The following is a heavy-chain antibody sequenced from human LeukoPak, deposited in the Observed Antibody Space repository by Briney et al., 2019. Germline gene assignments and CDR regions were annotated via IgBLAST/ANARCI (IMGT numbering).Heavy chain of an antibody. CDR3: ARGATAHFDY. J-gene: IGHJ4*02. Sequence: PSQTLSLTCAISGDSVYSNSVAWNWVRQSPSRGLEWLGRTYYRSKWFFDYAVSVKSRITINPDTSKNQFSLQLNSVTPEDTAVYYCARGATAHFDYWGQGFLVTVSS. D-gene: IGHD5-12*01. V-gene: IGHV6-1*01. CDR2: TYYRSKWFF. CDR1: GDSVYSNSVA.